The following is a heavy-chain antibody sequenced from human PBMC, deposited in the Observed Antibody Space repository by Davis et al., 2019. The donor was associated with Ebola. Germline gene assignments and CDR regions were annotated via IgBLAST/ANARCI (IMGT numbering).Heavy chain of an antibody. Sequence: GESLKISCAASGFTFKSHAMHWVRQAPGKGLEWVAGISYDGSNENYADSVKGRFTISRDNSKNTLYLQMNSLRAEDTAVYYCARSGRMVVWGQGTTVTVSS. CDR1: GFTFKSHA. CDR3: ARSGRMVV. V-gene: IGHV3-30*04. J-gene: IGHJ6*02. CDR2: ISYDGSNE.